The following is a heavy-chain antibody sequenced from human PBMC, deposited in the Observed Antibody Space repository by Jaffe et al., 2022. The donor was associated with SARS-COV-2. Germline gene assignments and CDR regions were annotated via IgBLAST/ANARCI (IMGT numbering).Heavy chain of an antibody. CDR2: IYPGDSDT. CDR1: GYSFTSYW. Sequence: EVQLVQSGAEVKKPGESLKISCKGSGYSFTSYWIGWVRQMPGKGLEWMGIIYPGDSDTRYSPSFQGQVTISADKSISTAYLQWSSLKASDTAMYYCARRYCSGGSCYLSFDIWGQGTMVTVSS. J-gene: IGHJ3*02. V-gene: IGHV5-51*01. D-gene: IGHD2-15*01. CDR3: ARRYCSGGSCYLSFDI.